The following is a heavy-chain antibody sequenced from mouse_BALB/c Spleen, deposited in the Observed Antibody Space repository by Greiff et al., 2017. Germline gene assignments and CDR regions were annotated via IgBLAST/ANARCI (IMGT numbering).Heavy chain of an antibody. CDR1: GFSLSTYGIG. Sequence: ESGPGILQPSQTLSLTCSFSGFSLSTYGIGVGWIRQPSGKGLEWLAHIWWNDNKYYNTALKSRLTISKDTSNNQVFLKIASVDTADTATYYCARMGYGNGAMDYWGQGTSVTVSS. V-gene: IGHV8-11*01. D-gene: IGHD2-10*02. CDR3: ARMGYGNGAMDY. CDR2: IWWNDNK. J-gene: IGHJ4*01.